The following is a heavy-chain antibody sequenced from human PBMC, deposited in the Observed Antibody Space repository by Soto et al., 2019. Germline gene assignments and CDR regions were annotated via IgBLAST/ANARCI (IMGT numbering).Heavy chain of an antibody. V-gene: IGHV1-69*01. CDR1: GGTFSSYA. D-gene: IGHD2-2*02. J-gene: IGHJ6*02. CDR3: ARDSSSTSCYTCHYYYGMDV. CDR2: IIPIFGTA. Sequence: QVQLVQSGAEVKKPGSSVKVSCKASGGTFSSYAISWVRQAPGQGLEWMGGIIPIFGTANYAQKFQGRVTITADESTSTASMELSSLRSEDTAVYYCARDSSSTSCYTCHYYYGMDVWGQGTTVTVSS.